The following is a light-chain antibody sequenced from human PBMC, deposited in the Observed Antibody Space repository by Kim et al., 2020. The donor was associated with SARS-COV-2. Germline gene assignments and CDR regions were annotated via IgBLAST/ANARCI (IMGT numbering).Light chain of an antibody. CDR3: AAWDDSQRSF. Sequence: QSVLSQPPSVSGTPGQTVTISCSGTSSNIGNNFVFWYRQFPGTAPQLVIYMNDQRPSGVPDRFFGSKSGTSASLTITGLRPEDEADFYCAAWDDSQRSFFGRGTQL. CDR2: MND. J-gene: IGLJ2*01. V-gene: IGLV1-47*01. CDR1: SSNIGNNF.